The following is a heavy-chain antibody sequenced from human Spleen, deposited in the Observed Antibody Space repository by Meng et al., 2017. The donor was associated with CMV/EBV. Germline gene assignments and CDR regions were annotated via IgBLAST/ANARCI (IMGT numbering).Heavy chain of an antibody. D-gene: IGHD6-19*01. J-gene: IGHJ4*02. CDR1: GFTLSTYY. V-gene: IGHV3-11*01. CDR2: SSGGGRTI. Sequence: CASSGFTLSTYYMSWIRQAPWQGLEWLSYSSGGGRTIYYADSLKGRFTISRDNAKNSLYLQMNSLRADDTAVYFCARERKEWLAFDYWGQGTLVTVSS. CDR3: ARERKEWLAFDY.